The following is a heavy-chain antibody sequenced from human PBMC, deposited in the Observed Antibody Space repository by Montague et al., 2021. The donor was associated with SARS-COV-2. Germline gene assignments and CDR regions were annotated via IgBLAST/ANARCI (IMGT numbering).Heavy chain of an antibody. CDR3: AHRPGYNCGNPYVDD. Sequence: PALVKPTQTLTLTCTFSGFSLSTSGVGVGWIRQPPGKALEWLALIYWDDDKRYSPSLKSRLTITKDTSKNQVVLTMTNVDPVDTATYFCAHRPGYNCGNPYVDDWGQGTLVTVSS. CDR2: IYWDDDK. V-gene: IGHV2-5*02. J-gene: IGHJ4*02. CDR1: GFSLSTSGVG. D-gene: IGHD5-18*01.